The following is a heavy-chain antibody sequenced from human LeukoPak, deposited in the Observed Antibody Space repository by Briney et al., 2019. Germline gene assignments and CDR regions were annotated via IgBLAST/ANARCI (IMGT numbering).Heavy chain of an antibody. CDR2: IYSGGST. V-gene: IGHV3-66*01. Sequence: GGSLRLSCAASGFTVSSNYMSWVRQAPGKGLEWVSVIYSGGSTYYADSVKGRFTISRDNSKNTLYLQMNSLRAEDTAVYYCARGYGDYGGIFDYWGQGTLVTVSS. CDR3: ARGYGDYGGIFDY. D-gene: IGHD4-17*01. J-gene: IGHJ4*02. CDR1: GFTVSSNY.